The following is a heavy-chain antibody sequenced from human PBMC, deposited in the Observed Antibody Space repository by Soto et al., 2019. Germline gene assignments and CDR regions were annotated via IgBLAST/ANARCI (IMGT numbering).Heavy chain of an antibody. D-gene: IGHD3-9*01. V-gene: IGHV1-3*01. CDR1: GYTFTSYA. CDR2: INAGNGNT. CDR3: ARGSFYDILTGPYYYYYYMDV. J-gene: IGHJ6*03. Sequence: ASVKVSCKASGYTFTSYAMHWVRQAPGQRLEWMGWINAGNGNTKYSQKFQGRVTITGDTSASTAYMELSSLRSEDTAVYYCARGSFYDILTGPYYYYYYMDVWGKGTTVTVSS.